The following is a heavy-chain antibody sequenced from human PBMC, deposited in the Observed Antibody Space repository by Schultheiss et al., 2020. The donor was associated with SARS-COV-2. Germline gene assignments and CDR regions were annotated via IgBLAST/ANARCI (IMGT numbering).Heavy chain of an antibody. J-gene: IGHJ4*02. CDR1: GFTFSSYA. D-gene: IGHD3-22*01. Sequence: GGSLRLSCAASGFTFSSYAMHWVRQAPGKGLEWVAVISYDGSNKYYADSVKGRFTISRDNSKNTLYLQMNSLRAEDTAVYYCAKVRGSGYYPTDYWGQGTLVTVSS. CDR3: AKVRGSGYYPTDY. CDR2: ISYDGSNK. V-gene: IGHV3-30*07.